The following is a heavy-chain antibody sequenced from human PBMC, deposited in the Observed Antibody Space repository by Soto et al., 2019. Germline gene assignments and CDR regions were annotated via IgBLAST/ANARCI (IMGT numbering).Heavy chain of an antibody. Sequence: QVQLVESGGGVVQPGRSLRLSCAASGFTFSSYGMHWVRQAPGKGLEWVAVIWYDGSNKYYADSVKGRFTISRDNSKNTLYLQMNSLRAEDTAVYYCARPSYGDSEYYFDYWGQGTLVTVSP. CDR2: IWYDGSNK. J-gene: IGHJ4*02. CDR3: ARPSYGDSEYYFDY. D-gene: IGHD4-17*01. CDR1: GFTFSSYG. V-gene: IGHV3-33*01.